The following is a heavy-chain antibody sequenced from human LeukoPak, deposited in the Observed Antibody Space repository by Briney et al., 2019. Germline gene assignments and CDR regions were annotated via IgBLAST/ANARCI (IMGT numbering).Heavy chain of an antibody. V-gene: IGHV4-4*09. J-gene: IGHJ6*03. CDR2: IYTSGST. D-gene: IGHD3-10*01. Sequence: PSETLSLTCTVSGGSISSYYWSWLRQPPGKGLEGIGYIYTSGSTNYNPSLKSRVTISVDTSKNQFSLKLSSVTAADTAVYYCARRVRDPIAPLYYYYYMDVWGKGTTVTVSS. CDR1: GGSISSYY. CDR3: ARRVRDPIAPLYYYYYMDV.